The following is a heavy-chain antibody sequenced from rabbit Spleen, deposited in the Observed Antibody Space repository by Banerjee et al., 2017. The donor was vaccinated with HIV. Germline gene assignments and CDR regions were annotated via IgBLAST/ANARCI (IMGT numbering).Heavy chain of an antibody. V-gene: IGHV1S40*01. J-gene: IGHJ6*01. CDR3: ARDAGSSFSSYGMDL. CDR1: GFSFSSNYY. Sequence: QSLEESGGDLVKPGASLTLTCTASGFSFSSNYYMCWVRQAPGKGLEWIACIAGGSSAFTYSATWAKGRFTCSKTSSTTVTLQMTSLTAADTATYFCARDAGSSFSSYGMDLWGPGTLVTVS. CDR2: IAGGSSAFT. D-gene: IGHD8-1*01.